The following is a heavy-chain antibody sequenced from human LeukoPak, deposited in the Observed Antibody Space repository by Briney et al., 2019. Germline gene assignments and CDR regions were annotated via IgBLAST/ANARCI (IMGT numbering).Heavy chain of an antibody. J-gene: IGHJ5*02. CDR1: GGSLSSYY. CDR3: AREGPDNWFDP. Sequence: SETLSLTCTVSGGSLSSYYWSWIRQPPGKGLEWIGYIYYSGSTNYNPSLKSRVTISVDTSKNQFSLKLSSVTAADTAVYYCAREGPDNWFDPWGQGTLVTVSS. CDR2: IYYSGST. V-gene: IGHV4-59*01.